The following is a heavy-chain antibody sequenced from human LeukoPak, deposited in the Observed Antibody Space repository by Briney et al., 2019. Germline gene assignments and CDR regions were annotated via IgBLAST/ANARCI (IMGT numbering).Heavy chain of an antibody. CDR1: GYTFTGYY. J-gene: IGHJ3*02. D-gene: IGHD6-6*01. CDR3: ARERTVPYSSSSRSFDI. Sequence: ASVKVSCKASGYTFTGYYMHWVRQAPGQGLEWMGWINPNSGGANYAQKFQGRVTMTRDTSISTAYMELSRLRSDDTAVYYCARERTVPYSSSSRSFDIWGQGTMVTVSS. V-gene: IGHV1-2*02. CDR2: INPNSGGA.